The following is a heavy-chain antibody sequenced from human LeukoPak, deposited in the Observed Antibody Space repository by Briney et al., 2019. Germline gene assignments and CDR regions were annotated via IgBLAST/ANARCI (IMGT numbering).Heavy chain of an antibody. V-gene: IGHV5-51*01. Sequence: RGESLKISCKGSGYSFTNYWIGWVRQMPGKGLEWMGIISPDGSDTRYSPSFQGQVTISADKSITTAYLQWSSLKASDTAMYYCARPDGRVDYWGQGTLVTVSS. CDR2: ISPDGSDT. D-gene: IGHD2-15*01. J-gene: IGHJ4*02. CDR3: ARPDGRVDY. CDR1: GYSFTNYW.